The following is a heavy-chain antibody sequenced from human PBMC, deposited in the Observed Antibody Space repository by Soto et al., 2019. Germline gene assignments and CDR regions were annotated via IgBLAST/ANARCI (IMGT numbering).Heavy chain of an antibody. CDR3: ARLMVLPAAVTDY. V-gene: IGHV4-61*01. CDR1: GDSVSGGSYY. Sequence: QVQLQESGPGLVKPSETLSLTCTVSGDSVSGGSYYWSWIRQPPGKGLEWIGYIYYSGSTNYNPSLKSRVTISADTSKNQFSLRLNSVTAADTAVYYCARLMVLPAAVTDYWGQGTLVTVSS. CDR2: IYYSGST. J-gene: IGHJ4*02. D-gene: IGHD2-2*01.